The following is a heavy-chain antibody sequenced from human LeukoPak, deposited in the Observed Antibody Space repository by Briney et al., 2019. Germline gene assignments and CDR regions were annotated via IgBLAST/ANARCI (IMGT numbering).Heavy chain of an antibody. Sequence: SETLSLTCTFSGGSFSPAHWSWIRQPPGKGLEWIGVICDNGNTDYNPSLKSRVTISVDTSKNQFSLKLSSVTAADTAVYYCARHSHYYDSSGYDYWGQGTLVTVSS. V-gene: IGHV4-59*08. J-gene: IGHJ4*02. CDR3: ARHSHYYDSSGYDY. D-gene: IGHD3-22*01. CDR1: GGSFSPAH. CDR2: ICDNGNT.